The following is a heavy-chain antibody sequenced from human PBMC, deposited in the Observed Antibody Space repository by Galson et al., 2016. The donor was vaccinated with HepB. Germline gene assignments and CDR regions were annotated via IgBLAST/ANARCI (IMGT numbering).Heavy chain of an antibody. Sequence: SVKVSCKASGYTFTSYHMHWVRQAPGQGLEWMGAFDPEDGETIYAQNFQGRVTMTEDPSTETAYMELSSLRSEDTAVYYCATVDYYDSSGHSLDYWGQGTLVTVSS. CDR2: FDPEDGET. V-gene: IGHV1-24*01. D-gene: IGHD3-22*01. CDR3: ATVDYYDSSGHSLDY. J-gene: IGHJ4*02. CDR1: GYTFTSYH.